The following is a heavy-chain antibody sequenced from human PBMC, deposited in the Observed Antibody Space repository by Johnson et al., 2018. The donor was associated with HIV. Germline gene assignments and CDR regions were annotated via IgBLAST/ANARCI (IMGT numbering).Heavy chain of an antibody. J-gene: IGHJ3*02. D-gene: IGHD3-16*01. Sequence: QVQLVESGGGVVQPGRSPRLSCAASGFTFSDYYMSWIRQAPGKGLEWVSYISGSADTIYYTDSVKGRFTISRDNAKNSLYLQMNSLRAEDTAVYYCARKGAWAFDIWGQGTMVTVSS. CDR3: ARKGAWAFDI. CDR1: GFTFSDYY. CDR2: ISGSADTI. V-gene: IGHV3-11*04.